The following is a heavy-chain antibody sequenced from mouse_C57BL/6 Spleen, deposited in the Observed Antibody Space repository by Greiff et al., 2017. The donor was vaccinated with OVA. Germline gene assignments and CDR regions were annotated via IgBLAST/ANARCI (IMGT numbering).Heavy chain of an antibody. D-gene: IGHD2-3*01. CDR1: GYTFTSYW. CDR3: ARNDGYYWYFDV. J-gene: IGHJ1*03. Sequence: QVQLQQPGAELVKPGASVKLSCKASGYTFTSYWMQWVKQRPGQGLEWIGELDPSDLYTNYNQQFKGKASLTVDTSSSTAFMQLSSRTSEDSAVYYCARNDGYYWYFDVWGTGTTVTVSS. V-gene: IGHV1-50*01. CDR2: LDPSDLYT.